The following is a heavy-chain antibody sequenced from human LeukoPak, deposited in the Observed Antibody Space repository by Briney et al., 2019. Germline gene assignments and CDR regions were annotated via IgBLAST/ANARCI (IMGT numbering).Heavy chain of an antibody. CDR2: LGSDGKTT. CDR3: ASWGGFDY. Sequence: GRSLRLSCAASGFTFSTYGTHWVRQAPGKGLEWVAVLGSDGKTTYYADSVKGRFTISRDNSKNSLYLQMNSLRAEDTAVYYCASWGGFDYWGQGTLVTVSS. CDR1: GFTFSTYG. D-gene: IGHD3-16*01. V-gene: IGHV3-33*08. J-gene: IGHJ4*02.